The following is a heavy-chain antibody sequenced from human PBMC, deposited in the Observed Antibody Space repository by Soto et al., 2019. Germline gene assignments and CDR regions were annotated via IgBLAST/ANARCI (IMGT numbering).Heavy chain of an antibody. D-gene: IGHD3-16*01. CDR1: GFTFRSYT. V-gene: IGHV3-23*01. Sequence: GGSLRLSCAASGFTFRSYTMSWARQAPGKGLEWVSTISGPGGSTYYADSVKGRFTISRDNSRNTVYLQMNSLRVEDTGIYYCARAKKGGFDYWGQGTLVTVSS. CDR2: ISGPGGST. J-gene: IGHJ4*02. CDR3: ARAKKGGFDY.